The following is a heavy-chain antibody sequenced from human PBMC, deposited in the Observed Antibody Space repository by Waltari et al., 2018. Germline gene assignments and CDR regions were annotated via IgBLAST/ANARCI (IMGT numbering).Heavy chain of an antibody. D-gene: IGHD3-22*01. CDR2: ISSSGGST. CDR3: AKDLGYQYESSGYDY. Sequence: EVQLLESGGGLVQPGGSLRLSCAASGFTFNNYAMSWVRQAPGKGLAWVSAISSSGGSTFWADSVNGRFTISRDNSKNTLILQMNSLRAEDTAVYYCAKDLGYQYESSGYDYWGQGTLVTVSS. V-gene: IGHV3-23*01. CDR1: GFTFNNYA. J-gene: IGHJ4*02.